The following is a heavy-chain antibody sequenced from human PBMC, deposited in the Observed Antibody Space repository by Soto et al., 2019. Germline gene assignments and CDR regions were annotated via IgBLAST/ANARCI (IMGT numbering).Heavy chain of an antibody. CDR3: AKSRGSYTVDY. CDR2: IDPASGGT. CDR1: GYTFTAYY. Sequence: QVQLVQSGAEVRKPGASVHVSCKTSGYTFTAYYIHWVRQAPGQGLEWMGWIDPASGGTNIAQKFYGWVTMTTDTSITTAYLQLSRLTSDDTAVYYCAKSRGSYTVDYWGQGTLVTVSS. V-gene: IGHV1-2*04. D-gene: IGHD1-26*01. J-gene: IGHJ4*02.